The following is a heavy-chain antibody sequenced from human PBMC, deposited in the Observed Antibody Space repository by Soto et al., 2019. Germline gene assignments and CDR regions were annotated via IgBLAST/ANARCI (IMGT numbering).Heavy chain of an antibody. J-gene: IGHJ4*02. CDR2: IIPIFGTA. CDR3: AARFGELTAPFD. Sequence: GASVKVSCKASGGTFSSYAISWVRQAPGQGLEWMGGIIPIFGTANYAQKFQGRVTITADKSTSTAYMELSSLRSEDTAVYYCAARFGELTAPFDWGQGTLVTVSS. V-gene: IGHV1-69*06. D-gene: IGHD3-10*01. CDR1: GGTFSSYA.